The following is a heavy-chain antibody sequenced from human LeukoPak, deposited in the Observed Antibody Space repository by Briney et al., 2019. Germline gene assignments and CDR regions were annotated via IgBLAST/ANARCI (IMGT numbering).Heavy chain of an antibody. V-gene: IGHV3-21*01. CDR2: ISSSSSYI. CDR3: ARSTVTTGLVDY. Sequence: GGSLRLSCAASGFTFSSYSMNWVRQAPGKGLEWVSSISSSSSYIYYADSVKGRFTISRDNAKNSLYLQMNSLRAEDTAAYYCARSTVTTGLVDYWGQGTLVTVSS. J-gene: IGHJ4*02. D-gene: IGHD4-17*01. CDR1: GFTFSSYS.